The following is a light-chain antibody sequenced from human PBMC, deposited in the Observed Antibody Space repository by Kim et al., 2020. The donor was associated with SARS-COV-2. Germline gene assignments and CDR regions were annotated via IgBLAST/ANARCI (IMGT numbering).Light chain of an antibody. CDR2: GKN. V-gene: IGLV3-19*01. CDR3: NSRDSNDNVV. CDR1: SRRSYY. Sequence: VAVGQTDRITCQGDSRRSYYATWYQQKPGQAPILVIYGKNNRPSGIPDRFSGSSSGSTASLTITGTQAGDEADYYCNSRDSNDNVVFGGGTKLTVL. J-gene: IGLJ2*01.